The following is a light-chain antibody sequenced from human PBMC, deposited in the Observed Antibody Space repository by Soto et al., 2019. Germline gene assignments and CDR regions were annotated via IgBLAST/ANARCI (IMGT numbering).Light chain of an antibody. CDR1: SHDIGNGYDS. Sequence: QSALTQPASVCGSPGQSITISCTGTSHDIGNGYDSVSWYQQHPGKAPKLIIYDVVNRPSGVSSRFSGSKSGNTASLTISGLQAEYEVDYYSGSYTTNGAPHGCGTGTK. CDR2: DVV. CDR3: GSYTTNGAPHG. V-gene: IGLV2-14*03. J-gene: IGLJ1*01.